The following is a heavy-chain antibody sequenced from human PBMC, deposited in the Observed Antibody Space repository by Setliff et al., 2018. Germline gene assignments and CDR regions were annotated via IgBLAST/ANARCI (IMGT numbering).Heavy chain of an antibody. CDR1: GFTFSSYW. Sequence: GGSLRLSCAASGFTFSSYWMSWVRQAPGKGLEWVANIKQDGSEKYYVDSVKGRFTISRDNAKNSLYLQMNSLRAEDTAVYYCARDSVSGEYYYYYYGMDVWGQGTTVTVSS. J-gene: IGHJ6*02. CDR2: IKQDGSEK. CDR3: ARDSVSGEYYYYYYGMDV. D-gene: IGHD2-15*01. V-gene: IGHV3-7*01.